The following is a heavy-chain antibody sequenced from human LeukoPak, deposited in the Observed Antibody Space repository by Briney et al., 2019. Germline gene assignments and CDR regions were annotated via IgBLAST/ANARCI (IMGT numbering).Heavy chain of an antibody. V-gene: IGHV1-3*01. CDR3: ARIIRYYFDY. CDR1: GYTSTHYA. J-gene: IGHJ4*02. CDR2: INAGNGNT. Sequence: GASVKVSCKASGYTSTHYAMHWVRQAPGQRLEWMGWINAGNGNTKYSQKFQGRVTISRDTSASTAYMELSSLRSEDTAVYYCARIIRYYFDYWGQGALVTVSS. D-gene: IGHD2/OR15-2a*01.